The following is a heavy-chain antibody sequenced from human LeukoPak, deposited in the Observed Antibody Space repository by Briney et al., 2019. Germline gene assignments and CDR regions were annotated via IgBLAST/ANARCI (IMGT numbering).Heavy chain of an antibody. CDR2: ITSRGTHI. J-gene: IGHJ6*03. V-gene: IGHV3-21*01. CDR3: ARVAQGATTENYYYYYMDV. CDR1: GFAFNSYT. D-gene: IGHD4-11*01. Sequence: GGSLRPSCAASGFAFNSYTIKWVRQAPGKGLEWVSAITSRGTHIYNADSVKGRFTISRDNAENSAYLQMSSLRAEDTAVYYCARVAQGATTENYYYYYMDVWGKGTTVTVSS.